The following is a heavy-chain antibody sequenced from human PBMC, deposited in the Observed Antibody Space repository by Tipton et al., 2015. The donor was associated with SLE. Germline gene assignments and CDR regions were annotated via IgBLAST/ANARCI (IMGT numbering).Heavy chain of an antibody. J-gene: IGHJ4*02. CDR3: AKFMGSEQQLGAVRY. CDR1: GFTFSSYA. D-gene: IGHD6-13*01. Sequence: GSLRLSCAASGFTFSSYAMSWVRQAPGKGLEWVSAISGSGGSTYDADSVKGRFTISRDNSKNTLYLQMNSLRAEDTAVYYCAKFMGSEQQLGAVRYWGQGTLVTVSS. CDR2: ISGSGGST. V-gene: IGHV3-23*01.